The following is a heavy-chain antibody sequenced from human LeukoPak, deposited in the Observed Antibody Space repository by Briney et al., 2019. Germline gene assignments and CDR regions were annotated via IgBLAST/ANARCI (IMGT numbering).Heavy chain of an antibody. CDR2: INHSGST. Sequence: AETLSLTCAVYGGSFSGYYWSWIRQPPGKGLEWIGEINHSGSTNYNPSLKSRVTISVDTSKNQFSLKLSSVTAADTAVYYCARHRLASGAYAFDIWGQGTMVTVSS. CDR1: GGSFSGYY. CDR3: ARHRLASGAYAFDI. V-gene: IGHV4-34*01. J-gene: IGHJ3*02. D-gene: IGHD1-26*01.